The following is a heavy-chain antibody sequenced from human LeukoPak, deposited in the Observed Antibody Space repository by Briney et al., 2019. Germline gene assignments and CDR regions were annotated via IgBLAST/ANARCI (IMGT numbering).Heavy chain of an antibody. D-gene: IGHD2/OR15-2a*01. Sequence: ASVKVSCKVSGYTFTSYGLSWVRQAPGQGLEWMGWISAYNGNTNYAQKFQGRVTMTTDTSTSTAYMELRSLRSDDTAVYYCARDRAVIGTAGTFDIWGQGTMVTVSS. CDR3: ARDRAVIGTAGTFDI. V-gene: IGHV1-18*01. J-gene: IGHJ3*02. CDR1: GYTFTSYG. CDR2: ISAYNGNT.